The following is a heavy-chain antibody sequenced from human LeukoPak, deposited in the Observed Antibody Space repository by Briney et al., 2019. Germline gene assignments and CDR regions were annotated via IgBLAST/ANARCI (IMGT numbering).Heavy chain of an antibody. J-gene: IGHJ4*02. Sequence: GGSLRLSCVGSGFIFSNFWMSWVRQAPGKGLEWVANIKQDGGERYYVDSVKGRFTISRDNSKNTLYLQMNSLRAEDTAVYYCARVGLNRYYFDYWGQGTLVTVSS. CDR3: ARVGLNRYYFDY. D-gene: IGHD1-26*01. V-gene: IGHV3-7*01. CDR1: GFIFSNFW. CDR2: IKQDGGER.